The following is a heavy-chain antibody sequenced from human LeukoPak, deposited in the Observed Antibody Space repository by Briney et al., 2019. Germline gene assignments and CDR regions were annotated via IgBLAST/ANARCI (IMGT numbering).Heavy chain of an antibody. CDR2: IYYGGST. J-gene: IGHJ4*02. V-gene: IGHV4-39*01. Sequence: SETLSLTCTVSGGSISSSSDYWGWFRQPPGKGLEWIGNIYYGGSTYYNPSLKSRVTISGDTSKKQFSLKLSSVTAADTAVYYCARLTNQSFDYWGQGTLVTVSS. CDR1: GGSISSSSDY. CDR3: ARLTNQSFDY. D-gene: IGHD1-14*01.